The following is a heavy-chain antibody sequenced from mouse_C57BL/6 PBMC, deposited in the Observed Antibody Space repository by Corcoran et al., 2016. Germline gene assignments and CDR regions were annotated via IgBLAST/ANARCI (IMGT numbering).Heavy chain of an antibody. CDR2: INPNNGGT. Sequence: EVQLQQSGPELVKPGASVKISCKASGYTFTDYYMNWVKQSHGKSLEWIGDINPNNGGTSYNQKFKGKATLTVDKSSSTAYMELRSLTSEDSAVYYCARGPYDSYAMDYWGQGTSVTVSS. CDR3: ARGPYDSYAMDY. V-gene: IGHV1-26*01. J-gene: IGHJ4*01. D-gene: IGHD2-4*01. CDR1: GYTFTDYY.